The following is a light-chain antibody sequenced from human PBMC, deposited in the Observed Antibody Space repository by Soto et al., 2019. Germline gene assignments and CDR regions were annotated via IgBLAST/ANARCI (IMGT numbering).Light chain of an antibody. V-gene: IGKV3-15*01. J-gene: IGKJ1*01. CDR2: GAS. CDR1: QSISDT. CDR3: QQYDNWPWT. Sequence: EIVMTQSPATLSVSPEGRATLSCRASQSISDTLAWYQQKPGQAPRLLIYGASRRATGFPARFSGSGSGTDFTLTISSLQSEDFAVYYCQQYDNWPWTFGQGTKVEI.